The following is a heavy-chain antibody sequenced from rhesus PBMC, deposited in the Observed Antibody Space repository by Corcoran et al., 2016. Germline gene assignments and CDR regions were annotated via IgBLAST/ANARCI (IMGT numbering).Heavy chain of an antibody. Sequence: QVQLQESGPGLVKPSETLSLTCAVSGVSISSTNWWRWIRQPPGKGLEWIGYISGCSGSTYYNPCLKSRVSISTDTSKNQFSRKLSSVTAADTAVYYCARGPIAAGPALDYWGQGVLVTVSS. J-gene: IGHJ4*01. CDR3: ARGPIAAGPALDY. CDR2: ISGCSGST. D-gene: IGHD6-13*01. V-gene: IGHV4-65*01. CDR1: GVSISSTNW.